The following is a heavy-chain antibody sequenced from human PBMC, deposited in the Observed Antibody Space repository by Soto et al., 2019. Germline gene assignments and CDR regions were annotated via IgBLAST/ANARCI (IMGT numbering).Heavy chain of an antibody. Sequence: QVQLQESGPGLVKPSQTLSLTCTVSGGSISSGGYYWSWIRQHPGKGLEWIGYIYYSGSTYYNPSIKGQVTRSVDTSKNQFSLKLPSVTAAETAVYYCVRGSCDDSSGYYGPWGQGTLVTVSS. CDR2: IYYSGST. V-gene: IGHV4-31*01. CDR1: GGSISSGGYY. D-gene: IGHD3-22*01. CDR3: VRGSCDDSSGYYGP. J-gene: IGHJ5*02.